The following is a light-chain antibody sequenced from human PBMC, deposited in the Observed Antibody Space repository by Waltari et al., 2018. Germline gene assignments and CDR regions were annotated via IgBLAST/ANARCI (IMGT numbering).Light chain of an antibody. Sequence: SYELAQPPSVSVSPGQTARITCSGDALSNQYAYWYQQKPGQAPVVVMYKDSERASGIPERFSGSSSGTTVTLTISGVQAEDEADYHCQSADSSGTYVFGTGTKVTVL. CDR3: QSADSSGTYV. V-gene: IGLV3-25*03. CDR2: KDS. J-gene: IGLJ1*01. CDR1: ALSNQY.